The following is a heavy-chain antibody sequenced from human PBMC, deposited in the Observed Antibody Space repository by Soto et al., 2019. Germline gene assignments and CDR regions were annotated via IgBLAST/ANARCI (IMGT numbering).Heavy chain of an antibody. CDR1: GFRFSEHA. CDR2: IRNTPYGGTT. CDR3: SRGSFGYYGP. J-gene: IGHJ5*02. D-gene: IGHD2-2*03. V-gene: IGHV3-49*04. Sequence: GSLRLSCNCSGFRFSEHAMTWVRQAPGKGLEWVGFIRNTPYGGTTDYAASVRGRFTISRDDSASIAYLQMSSLKTEDSGLYYCSRGSFGYYGPWGPGTLVTVSS.